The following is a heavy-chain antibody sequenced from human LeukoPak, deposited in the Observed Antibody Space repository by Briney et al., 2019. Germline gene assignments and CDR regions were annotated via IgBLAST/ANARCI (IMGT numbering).Heavy chain of an antibody. CDR1: GFTFSSYA. J-gene: IGHJ3*02. V-gene: IGHV3-23*01. D-gene: IGHD3-16*01. CDR2: ISGSGGST. CDR3: AKGWGTDYAFEI. Sequence: GGSLRLSCAASGFTFSSYAMSWVRQAPGKGLEWVSSISGSGGSTYYADSVKGRFTISRDNSKNTLFLQMNSLRAEDTAVYFCAKGWGTDYAFEIWGQGTMVTVSS.